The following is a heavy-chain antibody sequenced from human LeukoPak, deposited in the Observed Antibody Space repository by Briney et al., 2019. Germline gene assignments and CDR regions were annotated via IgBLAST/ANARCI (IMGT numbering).Heavy chain of an antibody. CDR1: GYTFTSYY. D-gene: IGHD2-2*02. CDR3: ARLDPIVVVPAAILHYYYMDV. J-gene: IGHJ6*03. CDR2: TNPSGGST. V-gene: IGHV1-46*01. Sequence: ASVKVSCKASGYTFTSYYMHWVRQAPGQGLEWMGITNPSGGSTSYAQKFQGRVTMTRDTSTSTVYMELSSLRSEDTAVYYCARLDPIVVVPAAILHYYYMDVWGKGTTVTVSS.